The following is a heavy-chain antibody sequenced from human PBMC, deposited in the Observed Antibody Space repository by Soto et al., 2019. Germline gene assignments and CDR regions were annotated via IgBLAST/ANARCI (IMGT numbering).Heavy chain of an antibody. CDR3: ASGALDGDYIYFDY. V-gene: IGHV4-34*01. D-gene: IGHD4-17*01. CDR2: INHSGST. Sequence: QVQLQQWGAGLLKPSETLSLTCAVYGGSFSGYYWSWIRQPPGKGLEWIGEINHSGSTNYNPSLKSRVTISVDTSKNQVSLKLSSVTAADTAVYYCASGALDGDYIYFDYWGQGTLVTVSS. CDR1: GGSFSGYY. J-gene: IGHJ4*02.